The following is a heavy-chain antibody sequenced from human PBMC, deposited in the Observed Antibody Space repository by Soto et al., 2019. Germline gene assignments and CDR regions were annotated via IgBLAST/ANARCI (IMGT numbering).Heavy chain of an antibody. CDR1: GYSFTGYW. CDR2: IYPGDSDT. D-gene: IGHD6-13*01. Sequence: GESLKISCKGSGYSFTGYWIGCVRQMPGKGLEWMGIIYPGDSDTRYSPSFQGQVTISADKSISTAYLQWSSLKASDTAMYYCARTSAGGKYYYGMDVWGQGTTVTVSS. CDR3: ARTSAGGKYYYGMDV. V-gene: IGHV5-51*01. J-gene: IGHJ6*02.